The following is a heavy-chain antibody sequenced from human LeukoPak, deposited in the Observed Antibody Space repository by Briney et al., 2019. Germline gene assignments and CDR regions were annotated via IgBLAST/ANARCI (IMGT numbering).Heavy chain of an antibody. Sequence: PGGSLRLSCAASGFTFRSYDMHWVRQATGEGLEWVSGIGTAGEIYYPGSVKGRFTISRENAKNSLYLQMNSLRAGDTAVYYCAREGLFGGVIGALDYWGRGTLVTVSS. V-gene: IGHV3-13*01. D-gene: IGHD3-16*01. CDR3: AREGLFGGVIGALDY. CDR2: IGTAGEI. CDR1: GFTFRSYD. J-gene: IGHJ4*02.